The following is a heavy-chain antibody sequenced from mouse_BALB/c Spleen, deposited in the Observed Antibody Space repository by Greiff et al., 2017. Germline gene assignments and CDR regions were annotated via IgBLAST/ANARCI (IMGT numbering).Heavy chain of an antibody. V-gene: IGHV5-6*01. Sequence: EVKLMESGGDLVKPGGSLKLSCAASGFTFSSYGMSWVSQTPDKRLEWVATISSGGSYTYYPDSVKGRFTISRDNAKNTLYLQMSSLKSEDTAMYYCARHEKDSSGYVSHSMDYWGQGTSVTVSS. CDR1: GFTFSSYG. D-gene: IGHD3-2*01. CDR3: ARHEKDSSGYVSHSMDY. CDR2: ISSGGSYT. J-gene: IGHJ4*01.